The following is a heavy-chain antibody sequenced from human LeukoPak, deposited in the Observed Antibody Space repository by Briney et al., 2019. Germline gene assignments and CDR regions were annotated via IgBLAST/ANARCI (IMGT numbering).Heavy chain of an antibody. CDR2: IGTAGDT. CDR1: GFTFSSYD. Sequence: GGSLRLSCAASGFTFSSYDMHWVRQATGKGLEWVSAIGTAGDTYYPGSVKGRFTISRDNAKNSLYLQMNSLRAEDTAVYYCARVEHGVGMRWAFDIWGQGTMVTVSS. CDR3: ARVEHGVGMRWAFDI. D-gene: IGHD4-23*01. J-gene: IGHJ3*02. V-gene: IGHV3-13*01.